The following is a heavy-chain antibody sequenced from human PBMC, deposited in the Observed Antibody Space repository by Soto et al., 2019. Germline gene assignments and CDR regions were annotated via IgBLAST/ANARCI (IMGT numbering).Heavy chain of an antibody. V-gene: IGHV1-69*06. CDR2: ISPIFGTA. D-gene: IGHD3-3*01. J-gene: IGHJ6*02. Sequence: QVQLVQSGAEVKKPGSSVKVSCKASGGTFSSYAISWVRQAPGQGLEWMGGISPIFGTAHYAQKFQGRVTITADKSTSTAYMELSSLRSEDTAVYYCAWRLPEGNYYYGMDVWGQGTTVTVSS. CDR3: AWRLPEGNYYYGMDV. CDR1: GGTFSSYA.